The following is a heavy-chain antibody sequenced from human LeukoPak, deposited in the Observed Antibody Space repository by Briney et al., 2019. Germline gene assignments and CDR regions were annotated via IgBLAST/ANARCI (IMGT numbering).Heavy chain of an antibody. D-gene: IGHD5-18*01. CDR3: ARMNTVLVNGLNSYYYMDV. CDR1: GFTFSSYG. CDR2: ISSSGSTR. J-gene: IGHJ6*03. V-gene: IGHV3-48*04. Sequence: GRSLRLSCAASGFTFSSYGMHWVRQAPGKGLQWVSYISSSGSTRYYAESVKGRFTISRDNTRNSLYLQMNSLRAEDTALYYCARMNTVLVNGLNSYYYMDVWGKGTTVTISS.